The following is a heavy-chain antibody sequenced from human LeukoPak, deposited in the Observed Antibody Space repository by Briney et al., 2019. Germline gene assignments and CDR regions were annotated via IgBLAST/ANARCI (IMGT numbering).Heavy chain of an antibody. V-gene: IGHV1-46*01. CDR1: GYTFTSYY. CDR3: ARDLSPSSYSSGWYGNPDFDY. D-gene: IGHD6-19*01. J-gene: IGHJ4*02. Sequence: GASVKVSCKASGYTFTSYYMYWVRQAPGQGLEWMGIINPGGGGTSYAQKFQGRVTMTRDTSTSTVYMELSSLRSEDTAVYYCARDLSPSSYSSGWYGNPDFDYWGQGTLVTVSS. CDR2: INPGGGGT.